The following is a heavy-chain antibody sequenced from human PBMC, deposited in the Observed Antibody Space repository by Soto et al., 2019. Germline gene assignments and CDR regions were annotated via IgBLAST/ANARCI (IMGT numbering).Heavy chain of an antibody. Sequence: GASVKVSCKASGYTFTKHSMHWVRQAPGQGLEWVGIINPSGGTTDYAQKFQGRVTMTRDTSTSTVYLDLSSLRFEDTAVYYCAREQTALINGLYYFAYWGQGTLVTVSS. CDR3: AREQTALINGLYYFAY. D-gene: IGHD5-18*01. CDR1: GYTFTKHS. J-gene: IGHJ4*02. V-gene: IGHV1-46*01. CDR2: INPSGGTT.